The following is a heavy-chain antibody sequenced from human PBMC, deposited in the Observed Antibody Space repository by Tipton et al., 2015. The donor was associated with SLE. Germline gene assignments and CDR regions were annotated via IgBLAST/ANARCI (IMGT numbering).Heavy chain of an antibody. J-gene: IGHJ4*02. D-gene: IGHD3-10*01. V-gene: IGHV3-43D*04. CDR3: AKDKRGARSSFDH. CDR2: ISWDGGRT. Sequence: SLRLSCAASGFTFDDYAMHWVRQAPGKGLEWVSLISWDGGRTYYADSVKGRFTISRDNSKNSLYLQMNSLRAEDTALYYCAKDKRGARSSFDHWGQGTLVTVSS. CDR1: GFTFDDYA.